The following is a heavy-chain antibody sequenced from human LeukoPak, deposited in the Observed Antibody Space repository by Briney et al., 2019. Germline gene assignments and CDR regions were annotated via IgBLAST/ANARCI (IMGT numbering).Heavy chain of an antibody. CDR3: ARGDLNGALYAWLLY. D-gene: IGHD6-19*01. V-gene: IGHV7-4-1*02. J-gene: IGHJ4*02. CDR2: INTNTGNP. CDR1: GYGFSIYY. Sequence: GDSVKVSCKASGYGFSIYYMHWVRQAPGLGLEWMGWINTNTGNPTYAQGFTGRFVFSLDTSVSTAYLQISSLKAEDTAVYYCARGDLNGALYAWLLYWGQGTLVTVSS.